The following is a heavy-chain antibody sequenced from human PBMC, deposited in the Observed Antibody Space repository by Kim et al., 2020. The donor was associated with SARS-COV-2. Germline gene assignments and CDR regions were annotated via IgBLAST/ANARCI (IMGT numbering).Heavy chain of an antibody. CDR1: GYTFTSYD. Sequence: ASVKVSCKASGYTFTSYDINWVRQATGQGLEWMGWMNPNSGNTGYAQKFQGRVTMTSNTSISTAYMELSSLRSEDTAVYYCARVIINFVAGTRRPDYWGQGTLVTLSS. V-gene: IGHV1-8*01. CDR3: ARVIINFVAGTRRPDY. CDR2: MNPNSGNT. J-gene: IGHJ4*02. D-gene: IGHD6-19*01.